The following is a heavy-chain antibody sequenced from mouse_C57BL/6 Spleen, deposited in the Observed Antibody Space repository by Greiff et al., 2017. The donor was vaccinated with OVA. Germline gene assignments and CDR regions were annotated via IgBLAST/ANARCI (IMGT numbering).Heavy chain of an antibody. J-gene: IGHJ2*01. CDR2: IYWDDDK. V-gene: IGHV8-12*01. CDR1: GFSLSTSGMG. Sequence: QVTLKVSGPGILQSSQTLSLPCSFSGFSLSTSGMGVSWIRQPSGKGLEWLAHIYWDDDKRYNPSLKSRLTISKDTSRNQVFLKITSVDTADTATYYCARGEGYSNPNYFDYWGQGTTLTVSS. CDR3: ARGEGYSNPNYFDY. D-gene: IGHD2-5*01.